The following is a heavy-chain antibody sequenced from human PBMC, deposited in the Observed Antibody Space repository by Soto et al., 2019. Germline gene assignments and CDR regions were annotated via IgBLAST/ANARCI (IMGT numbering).Heavy chain of an antibody. CDR3: ALTGARRSYFDY. CDR2: IYHSGST. J-gene: IGHJ4*02. D-gene: IGHD1-20*01. CDR1: GGFISSSNW. V-gene: IGHV4-4*02. Sequence: PSETLSLTCAVSGGFISSSNWWSWVLQPPGKGLEWIAEIYHSGSTNYNPSLKSRVTISVDKSKNQFSLKLSSVTAAETAVYYCALTGARRSYFDYWGQGTLVTVSS.